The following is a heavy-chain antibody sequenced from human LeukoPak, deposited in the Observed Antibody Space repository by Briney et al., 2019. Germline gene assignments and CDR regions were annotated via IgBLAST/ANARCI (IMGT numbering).Heavy chain of an antibody. J-gene: IGHJ4*02. CDR1: GFTVSINY. V-gene: IGHV3-53*01. Sequence: GGSLRLSSAVSGFTVSINYMSWVRQAPGEGLEWVSVIYTTAKTFYADSVKGRFSISRDNSKNTVYLQMNSLRAEDTAVYYCAKVSPTGRASECWGQGTLVTVSS. CDR2: IYTTAKT. CDR3: AKVSPTGRASEC. D-gene: IGHD1-1*01.